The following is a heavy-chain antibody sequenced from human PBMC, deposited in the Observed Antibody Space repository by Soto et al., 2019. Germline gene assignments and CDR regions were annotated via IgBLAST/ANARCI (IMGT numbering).Heavy chain of an antibody. CDR3: ARSSGGFFGIIIEGSNGLAP. J-gene: IGHJ5*02. Sequence: GASVKVSCKAPADTFTSYYIHWVRQAPGHGREWMGIINPNGGSTRFAQTFQGRITMTTDTSTSTFYKELICLRSEDTAVYYCARSSGGFFGIIIEGSNGLAPWGQGSLVTVSS. D-gene: IGHD1-26*01. V-gene: IGHV1-46*01. CDR1: ADTFTSYY. CDR2: INPNGGST.